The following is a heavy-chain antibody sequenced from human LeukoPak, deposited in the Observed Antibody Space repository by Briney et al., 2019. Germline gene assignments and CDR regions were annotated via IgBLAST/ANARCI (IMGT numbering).Heavy chain of an antibody. Sequence: PGGSLRLSCAASGFTFSSYAMSWVRQAPGKGLEWVSAISGSGGSTYYADSVKGRFTISRDNSRDTLFLQMNSLRVEDTAVYYCARRKAAAGFDYWGQGTLVTVSS. D-gene: IGHD6-13*01. J-gene: IGHJ4*02. V-gene: IGHV3-23*01. CDR1: GFTFSSYA. CDR3: ARRKAAAGFDY. CDR2: ISGSGGST.